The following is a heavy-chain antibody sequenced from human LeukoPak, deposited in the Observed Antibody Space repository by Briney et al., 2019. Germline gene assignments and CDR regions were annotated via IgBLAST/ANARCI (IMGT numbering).Heavy chain of an antibody. J-gene: IGHJ4*02. V-gene: IGHV1-18*01. D-gene: IGHD2-8*01. CDR3: ARGDGVLAAGDFDY. CDR2: IGAYNGNT. Sequence: ASVKVSCKASGYTFTSYGISWVRQAPGQGLEWMGWIGAYNGNTNYAQKLQGRVTMTTDTSASTAYMELRSLRSDDTAVYYCARGDGVLAAGDFDYWGQGTLVTVSS. CDR1: GYTFTSYG.